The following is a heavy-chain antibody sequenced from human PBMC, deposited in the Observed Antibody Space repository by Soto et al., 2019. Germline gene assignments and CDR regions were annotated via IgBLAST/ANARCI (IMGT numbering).Heavy chain of an antibody. Sequence: EVQLVESGGGLVKPGGSLRLSCAASGFTCSTYSMNWVRQAPGKGLEWVSSISSSSSYIYYADSVKGRFTISRDNAKISLYLQMNRLSAEDTAVYYCARYDSSGYYWPYYYYGMDVWGQGTTVTVSS. CDR3: ARYDSSGYYWPYYYYGMDV. V-gene: IGHV3-21*01. D-gene: IGHD3-22*01. CDR1: GFTCSTYS. CDR2: ISSSSSYI. J-gene: IGHJ6*02.